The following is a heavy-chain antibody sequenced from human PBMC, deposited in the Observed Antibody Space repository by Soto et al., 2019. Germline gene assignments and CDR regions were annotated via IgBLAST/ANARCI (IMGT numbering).Heavy chain of an antibody. Sequence: SEPLRLPCAVYGGYFSGYCWSWIRQPPGKGLEWIGEINHSGSTNYNPSLKSRVTISVDTSKNQFSLKLSSVTAADTAVYYCARGSTVGGSSWYQTLTNFDYWGQGTLVTVSS. CDR2: INHSGST. CDR3: ARGSTVGGSSWYQTLTNFDY. V-gene: IGHV4-34*01. J-gene: IGHJ4*02. CDR1: GGYFSGYC. D-gene: IGHD6-13*01.